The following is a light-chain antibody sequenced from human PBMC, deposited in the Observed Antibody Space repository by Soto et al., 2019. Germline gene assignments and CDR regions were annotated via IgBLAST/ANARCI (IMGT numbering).Light chain of an antibody. CDR3: QQRSNWPT. V-gene: IGKV3D-20*02. Sequence: EIVLTQSPATLSLSPGERATLSCRASQSVTNSFLAWYQQKPGQAPRLLIYGASRRATGIPVRFSGSGSGTDFTLTISRLEPEDFAVYYCQQRSNWPTFGQGTRLEIK. CDR1: QSVTNSF. CDR2: GAS. J-gene: IGKJ5*01.